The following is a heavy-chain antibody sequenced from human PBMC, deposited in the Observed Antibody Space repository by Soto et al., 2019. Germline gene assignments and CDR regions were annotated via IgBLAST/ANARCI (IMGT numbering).Heavy chain of an antibody. CDR2: IYYSGST. V-gene: IGHV4-39*01. J-gene: IGHJ6*02. CDR3: ASDYCSGGSCYSALLLDYYYYYGMDV. D-gene: IGHD2-15*01. CDR1: GGSISSSSYY. Sequence: PSETLSLTCTVSGGSISSSSYYWGWIRQPPGKGLEWIGSIYYSGSTYYNPSLKSRVTISVDTSKNQFSLKLSSVTAADTAVYYCASDYCSGGSCYSALLLDYYYYYGMDVWGQGTTVTVSS.